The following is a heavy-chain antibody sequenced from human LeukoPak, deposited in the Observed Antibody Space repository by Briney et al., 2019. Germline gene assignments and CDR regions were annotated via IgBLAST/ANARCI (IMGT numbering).Heavy chain of an antibody. J-gene: IGHJ1*01. CDR1: GLSVRNKY. CDR2: IHTGGRA. V-gene: IGHV3-53*01. Sequence: PGGSLRLSCAASGLSVRNKYMSWVRQAPGRGLEWVSVIHTGGRAYYADSVKGRFTISRDNSKNTLYLQMNSLRAEDTAVYYCAKDSSSWFGTPTWYFQHWGQGTLVTVSS. CDR3: AKDSSSWFGTPTWYFQH. D-gene: IGHD6-13*01.